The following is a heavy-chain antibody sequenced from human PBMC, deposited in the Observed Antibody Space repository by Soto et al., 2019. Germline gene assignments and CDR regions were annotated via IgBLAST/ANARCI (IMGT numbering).Heavy chain of an antibody. CDR2: INPNSGGT. J-gene: IGHJ4*02. CDR3: AKDITNHPGIAVAGPYFDY. V-gene: IGHV1-2*04. Sequence: ASVKVSCKASGYTFTGYYMHWVRQAPGQGLEWMGWINPNSGGTNYAQKFQGWVTMTRDTSISTAYMELSRLRAEDTAVYYCAKDITNHPGIAVAGPYFDYWGQGTLVTVSS. CDR1: GYTFTGYY. D-gene: IGHD6-19*01.